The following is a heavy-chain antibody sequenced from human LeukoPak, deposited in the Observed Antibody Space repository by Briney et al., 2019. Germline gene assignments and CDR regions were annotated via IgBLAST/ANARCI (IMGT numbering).Heavy chain of an antibody. CDR3: ARKWLVSSFDY. J-gene: IGHJ4*02. Sequence: SSETLSLTCAVYGGSFSGYYWSWIRQPPGKGLEWIGEINHSGSTNYNPSLKSRVTISVDTSKNQFSLKLGSVTAADTAVYYCARKWLVSSFDYWGQGTLVTVSS. D-gene: IGHD6-19*01. V-gene: IGHV4-34*01. CDR1: GGSFSGYY. CDR2: INHSGST.